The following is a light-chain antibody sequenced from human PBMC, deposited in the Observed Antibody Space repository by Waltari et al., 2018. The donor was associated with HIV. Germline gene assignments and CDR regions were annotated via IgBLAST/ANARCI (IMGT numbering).Light chain of an antibody. V-gene: IGLV2-8*01. Sequence: QSALTQPPSASGSPAQSVAISCTGPSSDIGGYNYASWYQQHPGKAPKLMIFEVTKRPSGVPDRFSGSKSGNTASLTVSGLQAEDEADYYCASYGGTNDLVFGGGTKLTVL. CDR1: SSDIGGYNY. CDR2: EVT. CDR3: ASYGGTNDLV. J-gene: IGLJ3*02.